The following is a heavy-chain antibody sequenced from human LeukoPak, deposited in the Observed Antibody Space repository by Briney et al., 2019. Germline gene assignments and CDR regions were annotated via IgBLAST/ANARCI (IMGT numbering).Heavy chain of an antibody. V-gene: IGHV1-46*01. J-gene: IGHJ6*03. D-gene: IGHD3-10*01. CDR3: ATLYGSGSRTLSYMDV. CDR2: INPSGGST. Sequence: GASVKVSCKASGYTFTSYYMHWLRQAPGQGLEWMGIINPSGGSTSYAQKFQGRVTMTRDTSTSTVYMELSSLRSEDTAVYYCATLYGSGSRTLSYMDVWGKGTTVTISS. CDR1: GYTFTSYY.